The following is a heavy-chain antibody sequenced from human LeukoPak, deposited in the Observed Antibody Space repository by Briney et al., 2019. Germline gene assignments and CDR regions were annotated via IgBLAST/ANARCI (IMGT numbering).Heavy chain of an antibody. J-gene: IGHJ4*02. Sequence: GGSLRLSCAASGFTFSSYALNWVRQAPGKGLEWVSYISSSGTTVYRADSVKGRFTISRDNAENSLYLQMNSLRAEDTAVYYCARALPIDYWGQGTLVTVSP. CDR3: ARALPIDY. CDR1: GFTFSSYA. V-gene: IGHV3-48*03. CDR2: ISSSGTTV.